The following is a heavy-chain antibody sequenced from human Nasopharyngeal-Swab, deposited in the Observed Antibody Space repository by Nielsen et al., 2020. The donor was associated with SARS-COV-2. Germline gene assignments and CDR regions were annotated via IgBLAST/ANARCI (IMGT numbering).Heavy chain of an antibody. Sequence: SVKVSCKVSGYTLTELSMHWVRQAPGQGLEWMGGIIPIFGTANYAQKFQGRVTITADESTSTAYMELSSLRSEDTAVYYCAGRWFDPWGQGTLVTVSS. V-gene: IGHV1-69*13. J-gene: IGHJ5*02. CDR2: IIPIFGTA. CDR1: GYTLTELS. CDR3: AGRWFDP.